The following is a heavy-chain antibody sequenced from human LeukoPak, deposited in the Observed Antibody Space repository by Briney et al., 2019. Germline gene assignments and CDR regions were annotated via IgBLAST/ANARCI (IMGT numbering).Heavy chain of an antibody. J-gene: IGHJ4*02. Sequence: GESLKISCKGSGYSFTSYWIGWVRQAPGKGLEWVSSISSSSRYIYYADSVKGRFTISRDSAKNSLYLQMNSLRAEDTAVYYCARSDTAMAEDYWGQGTLVTVSS. CDR3: ARSDTAMAEDY. D-gene: IGHD5-18*01. V-gene: IGHV3-21*01. CDR2: ISSSSRYI. CDR1: GYSFTSYW.